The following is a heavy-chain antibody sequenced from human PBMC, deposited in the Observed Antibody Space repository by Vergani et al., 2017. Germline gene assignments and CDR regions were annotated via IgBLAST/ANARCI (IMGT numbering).Heavy chain of an antibody. Sequence: QVQLVQSGAEVKKPGASVKVSCKASGYTFTSYGISWVRQAPGQGLEWMGWISAYNGNTNYAQKLQGRVTMTTDTSTSTAYMELRSLSSDDTAVYYCASATKKTIFGVDFLDYWGQGTLVTVSS. CDR2: ISAYNGNT. D-gene: IGHD3-3*01. J-gene: IGHJ4*02. CDR1: GYTFTSYG. CDR3: ASATKKTIFGVDFLDY. V-gene: IGHV1-18*01.